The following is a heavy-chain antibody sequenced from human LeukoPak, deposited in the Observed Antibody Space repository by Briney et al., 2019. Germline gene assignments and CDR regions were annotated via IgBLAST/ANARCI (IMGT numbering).Heavy chain of an antibody. CDR2: INPSGGST. CDR3: ARSGSGPPYFDY. J-gene: IGHJ4*02. Sequence: ASVKVSCKASGYTFTSYYMHWVRQAPGQGLEWMGIINPSGGSTSYAQKFQGRVTMTRDTSTSTVYMELSSLRSEDTAVYYCARSGSGPPYFDYWGQGTLVTASS. V-gene: IGHV1-46*01. D-gene: IGHD3-10*01. CDR1: GYTFTSYY.